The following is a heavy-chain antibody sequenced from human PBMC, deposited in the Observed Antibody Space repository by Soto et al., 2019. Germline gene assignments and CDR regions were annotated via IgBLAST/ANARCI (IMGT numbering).Heavy chain of an antibody. J-gene: IGHJ6*02. CDR2: INPSGGST. CDR1: GYTFTSYY. Sequence: GASVKVSCKASGYTFTSYYMHWVRQAPGQGLEWMGIINPSGGSTSYAQKFQGRVTMTRDTSTSTVYMELSSLRSEDTAVYYCARAKIGSYYDSSGTRNPGLGMDVWGQGTTVTVSS. D-gene: IGHD3-22*01. CDR3: ARAKIGSYYDSSGTRNPGLGMDV. V-gene: IGHV1-46*01.